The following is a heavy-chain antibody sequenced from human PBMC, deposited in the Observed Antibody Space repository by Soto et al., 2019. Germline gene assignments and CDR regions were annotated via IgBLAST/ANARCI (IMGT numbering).Heavy chain of an antibody. D-gene: IGHD3-3*01. CDR2: ISSSGSTI. CDR1: GFTFRSYE. CDR3: ARVRIFGVVTNGMDV. Sequence: GSLRLSCAASGFTFRSYEMNWVRQAPGKGLEWVSYISSSGSTIYNAGPVKGRFTISRDNAKNSLYLQMNSLSAEDTAVYYCARVRIFGVVTNGMDVWGQGTTVTVSS. V-gene: IGHV3-48*03. J-gene: IGHJ6*02.